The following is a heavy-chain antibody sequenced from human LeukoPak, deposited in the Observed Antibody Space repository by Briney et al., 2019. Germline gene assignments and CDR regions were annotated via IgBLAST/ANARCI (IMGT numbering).Heavy chain of an antibody. CDR2: IYHSGST. D-gene: IGHD4-17*01. CDR3: ARLDYESSGAFDI. CDR1: GYSISSGYY. V-gene: IGHV4-38-2*02. Sequence: PSETLSLTCTVSGYSISSGYYWGWIRQPPGKGLEWIGSIYHSGSTYYNPSLKSRVTISVDTSKNQFSLKLSSVTAADTAVYYCARLDYESSGAFDIWGQGTMGTVSS. J-gene: IGHJ3*02.